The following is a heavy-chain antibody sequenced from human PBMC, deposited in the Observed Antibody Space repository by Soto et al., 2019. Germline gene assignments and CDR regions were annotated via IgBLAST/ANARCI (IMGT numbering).Heavy chain of an antibody. CDR3: ARDKGMLYYDSSGYYWFDP. CDR2: ISYDGSNK. CDR1: GFTFSSYA. Sequence: QVQLVESGGGVVQPGRSLRLSCAASGFTFSSYAMHWVRQAPGKGLEWVAVISYDGSNKYYADSVKGRFTISRDNSKNXLCXQMNSLRAEDTAVYYCARDKGMLYYDSSGYYWFDPWGQGTLVTVSS. V-gene: IGHV3-30-3*01. D-gene: IGHD3-22*01. J-gene: IGHJ5*02.